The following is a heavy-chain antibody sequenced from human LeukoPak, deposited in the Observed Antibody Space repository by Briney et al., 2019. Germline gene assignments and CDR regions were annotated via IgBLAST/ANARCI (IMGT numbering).Heavy chain of an antibody. CDR1: GYTFTSYG. V-gene: IGHV1-18*01. J-gene: IGHJ5*02. D-gene: IGHD2-2*01. Sequence: ASVKVSCKASGYTFTSYGISWVRQAPGQGLEWMGWISAYNGNTNYAQKLQGRVTMTTDTSTSTAYMELRSLRSDDTAVYYCARDANTYCSSTSCYGGWFDPWGQGTLVTVSS. CDR2: ISAYNGNT. CDR3: ARDANTYCSSTSCYGGWFDP.